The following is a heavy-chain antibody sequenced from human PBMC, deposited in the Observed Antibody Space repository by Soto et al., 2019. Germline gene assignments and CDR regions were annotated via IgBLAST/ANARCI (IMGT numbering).Heavy chain of an antibody. CDR3: ARGGLRFLEWLPNWFDP. D-gene: IGHD3-3*01. CDR1: GGSLSAYY. Sequence: SETLSLTCAVYGGSLSAYYWSWIRQPPGKGLEWIGEINHSGSTNYNPSLKSRVTISVDTSKNQFSLKLSSVTAADTAVYFCARGGLRFLEWLPNWFDPWGQGTLVT. CDR2: INHSGST. V-gene: IGHV4-34*01. J-gene: IGHJ5*02.